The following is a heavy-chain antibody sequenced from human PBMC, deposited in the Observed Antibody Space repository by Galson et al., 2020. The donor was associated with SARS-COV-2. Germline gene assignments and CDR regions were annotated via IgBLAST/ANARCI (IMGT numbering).Heavy chain of an antibody. CDR2: IWYDGSNK. Sequence: GGSLRLSCAASGFTFSSYGMHWVRQAPGKGLEWVAVIWYDGSNKYYADSVKGRFTISRDNSKNTLYLQMNSLRAEDTAVYYCARGAEYYDFWSGYSSTQYYFDYWGQGTLVTVSS. CDR3: ARGAEYYDFWSGYSSTQYYFDY. D-gene: IGHD3-3*01. CDR1: GFTFSSYG. V-gene: IGHV3-33*01. J-gene: IGHJ4*02.